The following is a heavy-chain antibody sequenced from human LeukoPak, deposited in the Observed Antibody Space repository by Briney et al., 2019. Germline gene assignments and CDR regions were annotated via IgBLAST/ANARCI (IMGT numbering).Heavy chain of an antibody. J-gene: IGHJ4*02. CDR3: AREGSDYYGSGSYFDY. V-gene: IGHV4-59*01. CDR2: IYYSGST. Sequence: SETLSLTCTVSGGSISSYYWSWIRQPPGKGLERIGDIYYSGSTNYNPSLKSRVTISVDTSKNQFSLKLSSVTAADTAVYYCAREGSDYYGSGSYFDYWGQGTLVTVSS. D-gene: IGHD3-10*01. CDR1: GGSISSYY.